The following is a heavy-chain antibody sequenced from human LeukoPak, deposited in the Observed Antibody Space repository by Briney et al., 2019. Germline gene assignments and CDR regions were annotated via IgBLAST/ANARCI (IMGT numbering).Heavy chain of an antibody. CDR3: ARDLSRDGSFDY. D-gene: IGHD5-24*01. V-gene: IGHV4-61*01. CDR2: IYYSGST. CDR1: GGSISSSSYY. J-gene: IGHJ4*02. Sequence: SETLSLTCTVSGGSISSSSYYWHWFRLPPEKGLEWLGYIYYSGSTNYNPSLNSRVTISVDTSKSQFSLTLSSVTAADTAVYYCARDLSRDGSFDYWGQGTLVTVSS.